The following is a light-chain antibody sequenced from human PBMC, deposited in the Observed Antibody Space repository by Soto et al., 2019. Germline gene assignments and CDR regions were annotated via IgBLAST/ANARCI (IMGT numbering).Light chain of an antibody. CDR2: GAS. J-gene: IGKJ1*01. V-gene: IGKV3-20*01. CDR1: QSVSSSY. CDR3: QQYGSSPPWT. Sequence: EIVLTQSPGTLSLSPGERATLSCRASQSVSSSYLAWYQQKPGQAPRLLIYGASSRATGIPDRFSGSGSGTDFTLYISRMEPEDFAVYYCQQYGSSPPWTFGQGTKVEIK.